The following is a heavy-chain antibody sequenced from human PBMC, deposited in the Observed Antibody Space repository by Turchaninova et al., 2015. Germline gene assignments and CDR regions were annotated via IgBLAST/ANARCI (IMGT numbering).Heavy chain of an antibody. D-gene: IGHD2-15*01. V-gene: IGHV4-38-2*02. Sequence: QVQLQESGPGLVKPSGTRASACVVSGYHIFIDYYWVCIRHPPGKGLEWLANIFPSGVTYYNPSLMSRLTISVDTSKNQFSLKLSSVTAADTAVYYCARDRGNCSGGSCYRVDGMDVWGQGTTVTVSS. J-gene: IGHJ6*02. CDR1: GYHIFIDYY. CDR2: IFPSGVT. CDR3: ARDRGNCSGGSCYRVDGMDV.